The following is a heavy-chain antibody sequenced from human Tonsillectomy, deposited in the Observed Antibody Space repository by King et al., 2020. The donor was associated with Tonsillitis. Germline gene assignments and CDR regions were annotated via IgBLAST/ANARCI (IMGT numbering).Heavy chain of an antibody. CDR3: ARGDRYSGYDSLDY. V-gene: IGHV1-2*02. CDR2: THPNGCGT. J-gene: IGHJ4*02. Sequence: VQLVESGAEVKKPGASVKVSCKASGYTFTGHYMHWGRQAPGQGLEGMGCTHPNGCGTKYAKKFQGSGTMTRDTSISTAHMELSRLRPDDTAVYYWARGDRYSGYDSLDYWGQGTLVTVSS. CDR1: GYTFTGHY. D-gene: IGHD5-12*01.